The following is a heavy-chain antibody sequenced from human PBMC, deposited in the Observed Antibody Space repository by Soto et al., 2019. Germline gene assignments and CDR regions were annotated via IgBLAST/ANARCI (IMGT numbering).Heavy chain of an antibody. CDR3: AGEPGSAKAYGMDV. J-gene: IGHJ6*02. CDR2: ISAYNGNT. CDR1: GYTFTSYG. Sequence: QVQLVQSGAEVKKPGASVKVSCKASGYTFTSYGISWVRQAPGQGREWMGWISAYNGNTNYAQKLQGRGTMTTDTSTSTAYMELRSLRSDDTAVYCCAGEPGSAKAYGMDVWGQGTTVTVSS. V-gene: IGHV1-18*01.